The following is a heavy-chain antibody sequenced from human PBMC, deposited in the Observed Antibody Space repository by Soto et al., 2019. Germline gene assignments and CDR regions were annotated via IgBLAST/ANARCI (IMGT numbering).Heavy chain of an antibody. CDR1: GGSISSGDYY. CDR3: ARSPRIAVAGTGYWFDP. Sequence: QVQLQESGPGLVKPSQTLSLTCTVSGGSISSGDYYWSWIRQPPGKGLEWIGYIYYSGSTYYNPSLKSRAPISVGKSNNQFSLKLSSVTAAHTAVYYLARSPRIAVAGTGYWFDPWGQGTLVTVSS. D-gene: IGHD6-19*01. CDR2: IYYSGST. J-gene: IGHJ5*02. V-gene: IGHV4-30-4*01.